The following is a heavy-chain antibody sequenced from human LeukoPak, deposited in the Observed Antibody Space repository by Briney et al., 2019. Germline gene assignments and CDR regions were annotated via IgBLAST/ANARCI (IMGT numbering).Heavy chain of an antibody. Sequence: GASVKVSSKASGYTFTSCDINWVRQATGQGLEWMGWMNPNSGKTGYAQKFQGRVTMTRNTSISTAYMELSSLRSEDTAVYYCARGALPYYDFWSGSDPYYYYYYMDVWGKGTTITVSS. CDR1: GYTFTSCD. CDR3: ARGALPYYDFWSGSDPYYYYYYMDV. J-gene: IGHJ6*03. V-gene: IGHV1-8*01. CDR2: MNPNSGKT. D-gene: IGHD3-3*01.